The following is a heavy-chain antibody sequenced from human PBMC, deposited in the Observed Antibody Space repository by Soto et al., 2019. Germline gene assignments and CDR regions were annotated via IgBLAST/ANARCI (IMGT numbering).Heavy chain of an antibody. CDR1: GFTFSSYA. J-gene: IGHJ4*02. D-gene: IGHD3-22*01. CDR2: ISGSGGST. Sequence: EVQLLESGGGLVQPGGSLRLSCAASGFTFSSYAMSWVRQAPGKGLEWVSAISGSGGSTYYADSVKGRFTISRDNSKNTLYLQMNSLRAEDTAVYYCAKDSHGDSSGYYYVFSGYYFDYWGQGTLVTVSS. V-gene: IGHV3-23*01. CDR3: AKDSHGDSSGYYYVFSGYYFDY.